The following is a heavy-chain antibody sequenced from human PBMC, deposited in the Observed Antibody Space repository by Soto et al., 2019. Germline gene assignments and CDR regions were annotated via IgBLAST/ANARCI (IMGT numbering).Heavy chain of an antibody. D-gene: IGHD6-19*01. CDR3: ARGLYTSAPASDY. V-gene: IGHV3-74*01. CDR1: GFTLGSFW. Sequence: GGSLRLSCATSGFTLGSFWMHWVRQAPGKGLVWVSRINSEGSSIGYADSVKGRFTISRDNAKNTLYLQMNSLRVEDTAVYYCARGLYTSAPASDYWGQGTLVTVSS. J-gene: IGHJ4*02. CDR2: INSEGSSI.